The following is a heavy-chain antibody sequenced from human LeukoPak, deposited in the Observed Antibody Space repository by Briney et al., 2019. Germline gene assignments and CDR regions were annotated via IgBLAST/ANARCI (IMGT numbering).Heavy chain of an antibody. CDR2: IRYDGTNK. J-gene: IGHJ4*02. CDR3: AKIWLGRRRMVDLASTGETDY. Sequence: PGGSLRLSCAVSGFTFNSYGMHWVRQAPGKGLEWVAFIRYDGTNKYYADSVKGRFTISRDNSKNTLYLQMNSLSAEDTAVYYCAKIWLGRRRMVDLASTGETDYWGQGTLVTVSS. V-gene: IGHV3-30*02. CDR1: GFTFNSYG. D-gene: IGHD5/OR15-5a*01.